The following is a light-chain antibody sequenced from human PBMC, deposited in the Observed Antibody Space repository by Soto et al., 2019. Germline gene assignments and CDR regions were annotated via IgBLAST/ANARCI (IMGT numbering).Light chain of an antibody. J-gene: IGKJ2*01. Sequence: DIQMTQSPSTLSASVGDRVTITCRASQSIRSWLAWYQQKPGKAPNLLIYRASTLESGVPSRFSGSGSGTEFTLTINSLQPDDFAPYYCQQYNSFSPAFGQGTKLEIK. CDR2: RAS. V-gene: IGKV1-5*03. CDR1: QSIRSW. CDR3: QQYNSFSPA.